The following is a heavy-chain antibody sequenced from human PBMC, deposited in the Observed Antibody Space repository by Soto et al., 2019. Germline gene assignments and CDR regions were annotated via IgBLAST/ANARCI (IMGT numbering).Heavy chain of an antibody. V-gene: IGHV1-69*06. CDR2: IIPIFGTA. CDR3: ARGYLLSSSNYYGMDV. CDR1: GGTFSSYA. D-gene: IGHD6-6*01. Sequence: SVKVSCKASGGTFSSYAISWVRQAPGQGLEWMGGIIPIFGTANYAQKFQGRVTITADKSTSTAYMELSSLRSEDTAVYYCARGYLLSSSNYYGMDVWGQGTTVTVS. J-gene: IGHJ6*02.